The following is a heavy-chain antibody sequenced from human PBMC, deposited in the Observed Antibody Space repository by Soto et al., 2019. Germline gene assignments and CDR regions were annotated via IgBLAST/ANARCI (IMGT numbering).Heavy chain of an antibody. Sequence: EVQLLDSGGGSVQPGGSLRLSCAASGFTFSSFVMRWVRQAPGKGLQWVSFISGTGGSTYYADSVKGRFTISRDNSKNTLYLQMNSLRAEDTAVYFCARGYCSGDTCYHIDYWGQGTLVTVSS. CDR2: ISGTGGST. CDR1: GFTFSSFV. CDR3: ARGYCSGDTCYHIDY. V-gene: IGHV3-23*01. J-gene: IGHJ4*02. D-gene: IGHD2-15*01.